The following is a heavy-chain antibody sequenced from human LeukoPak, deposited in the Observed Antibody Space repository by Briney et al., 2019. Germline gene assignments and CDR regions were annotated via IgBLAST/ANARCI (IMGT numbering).Heavy chain of an antibody. D-gene: IGHD3-22*01. Sequence: ASVKVSCKVSGYTLTELSMHWVRQAPGKGLEWMGGFDPEDGETIYAQEFQGRVTMTEDTSTDTAYMELSSLRSEDTAVYYCATDHSTYYYDSSGYNYHYWGQGTLVTVSS. J-gene: IGHJ4*02. CDR3: ATDHSTYYYDSSGYNYHY. CDR2: FDPEDGET. V-gene: IGHV1-24*01. CDR1: GYTLTELS.